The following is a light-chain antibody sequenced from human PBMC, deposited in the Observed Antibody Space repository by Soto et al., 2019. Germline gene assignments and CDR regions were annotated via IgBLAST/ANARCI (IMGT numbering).Light chain of an antibody. CDR2: TAS. J-gene: IGKJ4*01. V-gene: IGKV1-12*01. CDR1: QGVTKW. CDR3: QQSFTTPLT. Sequence: DIQLTQSPSSVSASIGDRVTMTCRASQGVTKWLAWYQQKPGKVPKLLIYTASSLQSGVPSRFSASGFGTDFTLTISSLQPEDFATYFCQQSFTTPLTFGGGTKVDIK.